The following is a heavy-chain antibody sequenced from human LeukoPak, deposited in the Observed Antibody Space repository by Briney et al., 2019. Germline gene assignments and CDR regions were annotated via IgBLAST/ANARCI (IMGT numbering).Heavy chain of an antibody. J-gene: IGHJ3*02. CDR1: YDSISHFC. D-gene: IGHD3-10*01. Sequence: SETLSLTCTVSYDSISHFCWSWIRQPPGKGLEWIGYIYYSGSTNYSSSLKSRVTISVDTSKNQLSLELKSVTAADTAVYYCARTIDGFDIWGQGTMVTVSS. CDR2: IYYSGST. V-gene: IGHV4-59*08. CDR3: ARTIDGFDI.